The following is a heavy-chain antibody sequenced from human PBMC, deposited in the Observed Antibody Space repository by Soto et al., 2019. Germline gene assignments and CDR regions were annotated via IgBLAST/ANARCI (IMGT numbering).Heavy chain of an antibody. D-gene: IGHD2-2*02. CDR2: INHSGST. V-gene: IGHV4-34*01. Sequence: PSETLSLTCAVYGGSFSGYYWSWIRQPPGKGLEWIGEINHSGSTNYNPSLKSRVTISVDTSKNQFSLKLSSVTAADTAVYYCARGPSRYCSSTSCYKADPWGQGTLVTVSS. CDR1: GGSFSGYY. J-gene: IGHJ5*02. CDR3: ARGPSRYCSSTSCYKADP.